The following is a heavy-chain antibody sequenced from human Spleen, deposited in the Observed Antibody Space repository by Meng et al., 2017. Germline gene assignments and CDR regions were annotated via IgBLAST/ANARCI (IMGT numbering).Heavy chain of an antibody. D-gene: IGHD6-19*01. V-gene: IGHV4-34*01. CDR2: INHSGST. Sequence: GSLRLSCAVYGGSFSGYYWSWIRQPPGKGLEWIGEINHSGSTNYNPSLKSRVTISVDTSKNQFSLKLSSVTAADTAVYYCARVRNGWSDDAFDIWGQGTMVTVSS. J-gene: IGHJ3*02. CDR1: GGSFSGYY. CDR3: ARVRNGWSDDAFDI.